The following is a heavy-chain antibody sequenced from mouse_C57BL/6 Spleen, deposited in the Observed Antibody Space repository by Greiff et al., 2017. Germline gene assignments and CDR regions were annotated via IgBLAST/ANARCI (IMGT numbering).Heavy chain of an antibody. CDR1: GYAFSSSW. D-gene: IGHD1-1*01. CDR3: AGYYDGGWYFEV. V-gene: IGHV1-82*01. Sequence: QVQLKESGPELVKPGASVKISCKASGYAFSSSWMHWVKQRPGKGLEWIGRIYPGDGNTNYNGKFKGKATLTADTSSSTAYMQLSSLTSGDSAVYVCAGYYDGGWYFEVWGTGTTVTVSS. J-gene: IGHJ1*03. CDR2: IYPGDGNT.